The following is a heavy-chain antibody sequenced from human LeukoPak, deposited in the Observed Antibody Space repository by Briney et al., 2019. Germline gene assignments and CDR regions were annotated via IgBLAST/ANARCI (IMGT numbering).Heavy chain of an antibody. CDR1: GGTFSSYA. J-gene: IGHJ4*02. CDR2: IIPIFGTA. V-gene: IGHV1-69*13. D-gene: IGHD3-22*01. CDR3: ARGGDPYDSSIAFDY. Sequence: AASVKVSFKASGGTFSSYAISWVRQAPGQGLEWMGGIIPIFGTANYAQKFQGRVTITADESTSTAYMELSSLRSEDTAVYYCARGGDPYDSSIAFDYWGQGTLVTVSS.